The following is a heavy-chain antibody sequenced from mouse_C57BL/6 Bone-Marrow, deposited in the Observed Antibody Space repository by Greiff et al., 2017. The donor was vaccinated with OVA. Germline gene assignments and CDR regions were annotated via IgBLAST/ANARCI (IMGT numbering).Heavy chain of an antibody. CDR1: GFTFSSYA. CDR2: ISDGGSYT. D-gene: IGHD1-1*01. V-gene: IGHV5-4*01. CDR3: AREGPITTVVADWYFDV. J-gene: IGHJ1*03. Sequence: EVNVVESGGGLVKPGGSLKLSCAASGFTFSSYAMSWVRQTPEKRLEWVATISDGGSYTYYPDNVKGRFTISRDNAKNNLYLQMSHLKSEDTAMYYCAREGPITTVVADWYFDVWGTGTTVTVSS.